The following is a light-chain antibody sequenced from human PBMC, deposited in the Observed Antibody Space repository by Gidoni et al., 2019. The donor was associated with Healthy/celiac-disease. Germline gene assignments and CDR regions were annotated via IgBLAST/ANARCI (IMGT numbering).Light chain of an antibody. Sequence: DSQMTQSPATLSASVGDRVTITCRASQSISSWLAWYQQKQGKAPKLLIYKASSLESGVPSRFSGSGSGTEFTLTISSLQPDDFATYYCKQYNSYSGTFGQGTKVEIK. CDR3: KQYNSYSGT. CDR2: KAS. V-gene: IGKV1-5*03. CDR1: QSISSW. J-gene: IGKJ1*01.